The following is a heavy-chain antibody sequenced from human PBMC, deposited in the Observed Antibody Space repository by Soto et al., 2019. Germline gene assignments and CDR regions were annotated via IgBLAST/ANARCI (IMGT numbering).Heavy chain of an antibody. CDR3: ATHFRTQIFDY. CDR2: INAGNGNT. D-gene: IGHD3-3*02. V-gene: IGHV1-3*01. J-gene: IGHJ4*02. CDR1: GYTFTSYV. Sequence: ASVKVSCKASGYTFTSYVMHWVRQAPGQRLEWMGWINAGNGNTKYSQKFQGRVTITRDTSASTAYMELSSLRSEDTAVYYCATHFRTQIFDYWGQGNLVTVSS.